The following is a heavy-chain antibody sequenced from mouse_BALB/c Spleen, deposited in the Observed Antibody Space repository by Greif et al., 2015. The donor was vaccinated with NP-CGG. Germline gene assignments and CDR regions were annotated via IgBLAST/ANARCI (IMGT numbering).Heavy chain of an antibody. CDR3: TRWLLRGYFDV. V-gene: IGHV1-5*01. D-gene: IGHD2-3*01. Sequence: EVKLVDSGTVLARPGASVKMSCKASGYTFTSYWMHWVKQRPGQGLEWIGAIYPGNSDTSYNQKFKGKAKLTAVTSTSTAYMELSSLTNEDSAVYYCTRWLLRGYFDVWGAGTTVTVSS. CDR2: IYPGNSDT. J-gene: IGHJ1*01. CDR1: GYTFTSYW.